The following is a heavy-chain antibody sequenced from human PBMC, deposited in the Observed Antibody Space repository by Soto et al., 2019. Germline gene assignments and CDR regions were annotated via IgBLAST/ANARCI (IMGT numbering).Heavy chain of an antibody. CDR3: ARVMLSYCSGGSCYSSDAFDI. Sequence: GGSLRLSCAASGFTFSSYSMNWVRQAPGKGLEWVSSISSSSSYIYYADSVKGRFTISRDNAKNSLYLQMNSLRAEDTAVYYCARVMLSYCSGGSCYSSDAFDIWGQGTMVTVSS. CDR2: ISSSSSYI. D-gene: IGHD2-15*01. J-gene: IGHJ3*02. CDR1: GFTFSSYS. V-gene: IGHV3-21*01.